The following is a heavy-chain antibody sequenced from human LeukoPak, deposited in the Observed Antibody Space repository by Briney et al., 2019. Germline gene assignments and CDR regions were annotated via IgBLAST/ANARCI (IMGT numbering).Heavy chain of an antibody. CDR3: TRQNYWGFDY. V-gene: IGHV5-51*01. CDR2: IHPGDSDT. J-gene: IGHJ4*02. Sequence: KGGESLKISCKGSGYSFTNYWIGWVRQMPGKGLEWMGIIHPGDSDTRYSPSFKGQITISADKSISTAYLQWSSLKASDTAMYYCTRQNYWGFDYWGQGTLVTVSS. D-gene: IGHD7-27*01. CDR1: GYSFTNYW.